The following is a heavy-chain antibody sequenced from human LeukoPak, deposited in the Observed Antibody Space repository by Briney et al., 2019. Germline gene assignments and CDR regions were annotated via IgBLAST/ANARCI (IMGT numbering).Heavy chain of an antibody. D-gene: IGHD6-19*01. CDR3: ARVDSDSGFPFVEYFQH. J-gene: IGHJ1*01. CDR1: GYTFTSYG. V-gene: IGHV1-18*01. CDR2: ISAYNGNT. Sequence: ASVTVSCKASGYTFTSYGISWVRQAPGQGLEWMGWISAYNGNTNYAQKLQGRVTMTTDTSTSTAYMELRSLRSDDTAVYYSARVDSDSGFPFVEYFQHWGQGTLVTVSS.